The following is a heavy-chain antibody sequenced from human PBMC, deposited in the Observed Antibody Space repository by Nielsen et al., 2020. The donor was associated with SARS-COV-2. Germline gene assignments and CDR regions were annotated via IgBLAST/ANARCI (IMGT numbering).Heavy chain of an antibody. CDR2: ITHAGTT. CDR1: GFSLNTSGKC. CDR3: AGTLTIFGVAPTLDY. J-gene: IGHJ4*02. V-gene: IGHV4-4*03. D-gene: IGHD3-3*01. Sequence: SGPTLVKPPETLTLTCTFSGFSLNTSGKCVSWIRPTPGKGLEWIGEITHAGTTNYNPSLQSRVTISLDTSKKQFSLRLSSLTAADTAVYYCAGTLTIFGVAPTLDYWGQGTLVTVSS.